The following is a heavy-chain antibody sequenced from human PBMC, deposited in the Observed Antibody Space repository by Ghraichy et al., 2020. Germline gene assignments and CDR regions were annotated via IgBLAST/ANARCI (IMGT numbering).Heavy chain of an antibody. Sequence: GGSLRLSCAASGFTFSSYAMSWVRQAPGKGLEWVSAISGSGGSTYYADSVKGRFTISRDNSKNTLYLQMNSLRAEDTAVYYCAKVDYYDSSGYYYSSYYYGMDVWGQGTTVTVSS. D-gene: IGHD3-22*01. CDR1: GFTFSSYA. CDR3: AKVDYYDSSGYYYSSYYYGMDV. V-gene: IGHV3-23*01. CDR2: ISGSGGST. J-gene: IGHJ6*02.